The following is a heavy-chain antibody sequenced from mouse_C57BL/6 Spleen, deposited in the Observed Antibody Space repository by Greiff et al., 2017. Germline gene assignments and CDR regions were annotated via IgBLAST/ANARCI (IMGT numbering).Heavy chain of an antibody. CDR2: ILPGSGST. J-gene: IGHJ1*03. CDR3: ASRIYYYGSSYDWYFDV. CDR1: GYTFTGYW. D-gene: IGHD1-1*01. V-gene: IGHV1-9*01. Sequence: VQLQQSGAELMKPGASVKLSCKATGYTFTGYWIEWVKQRPGHGLEWIGEILPGSGSTNYNEKFKCKATFTADTSSNTAYMRLSSLTTEDSAIYYCASRIYYYGSSYDWYFDVWGTGTTVTVSS.